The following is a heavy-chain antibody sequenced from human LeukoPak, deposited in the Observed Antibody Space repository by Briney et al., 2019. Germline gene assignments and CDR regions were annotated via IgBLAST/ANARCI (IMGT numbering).Heavy chain of an antibody. Sequence: GGSLRLSCAASGFTFSSYSMNWVRQAPGKGLEWVSYISSSSSTIYYADSVKGRFTISRDNAKNSLYLQMNGLRAEDTAVYYCARDETTDDTGMDVWGQGTTVTVSS. CDR1: GFTFSSYS. D-gene: IGHD1-7*01. CDR3: ARDETTDDTGMDV. CDR2: ISSSSSTI. J-gene: IGHJ6*02. V-gene: IGHV3-48*01.